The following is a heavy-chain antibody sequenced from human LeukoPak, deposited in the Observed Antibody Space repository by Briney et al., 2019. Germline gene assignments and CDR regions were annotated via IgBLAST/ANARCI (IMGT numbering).Heavy chain of an antibody. Sequence: SQTLSLTCAISGDSVSSNGAAWNWIRQSPSRGLEWLGRTCYRSKWYNDYAVSAKSRITINPDTSKNQFSLHLNSVSPEDTAVYYCARGAYYYYGMDVWGQGTTVTVSS. J-gene: IGHJ6*02. V-gene: IGHV6-1*01. CDR3: ARGAYYYYGMDV. CDR2: TCYRSKWYN. CDR1: GDSVSSNGAA.